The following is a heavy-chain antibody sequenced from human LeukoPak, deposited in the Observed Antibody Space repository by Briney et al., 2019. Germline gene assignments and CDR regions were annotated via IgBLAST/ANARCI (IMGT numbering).Heavy chain of an antibody. Sequence: GAYLMIPSKGSGYSFTSYWFGWLRQMPGKGLEWMGMIYPGDSGTSYSPSFQGQVTISADKSISTAYLQWSCLKASDAAMYYCARHGSGSYEIDPGGEGTLVTVSS. CDR3: ARHGSGSYEIDP. D-gene: IGHD3-10*01. J-gene: IGHJ5*02. CDR2: IYPGDSGT. V-gene: IGHV5-51*01. CDR1: GYSFTSYW.